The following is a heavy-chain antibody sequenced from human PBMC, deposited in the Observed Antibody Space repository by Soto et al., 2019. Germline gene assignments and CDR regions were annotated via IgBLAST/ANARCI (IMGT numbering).Heavy chain of an antibody. CDR2: ISGSGGST. CDR3: AKDRSRQQLVPGDFDY. V-gene: IGHV3-23*01. CDR1: GFPFRSYA. Sequence: GGSLSLSCAASGFPFRSYAMSWVRQAPGKGLEWVSAISGSGGSTYYADSVKGRFTISRDNSKNTLYLQMNSLRAEDTAVYYCAKDRSRQQLVPGDFDYWGQGTLVTVSS. D-gene: IGHD6-13*01. J-gene: IGHJ4*02.